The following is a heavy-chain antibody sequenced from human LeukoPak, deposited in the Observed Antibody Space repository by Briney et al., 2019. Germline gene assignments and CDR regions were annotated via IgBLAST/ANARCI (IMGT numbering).Heavy chain of an antibody. D-gene: IGHD6-19*01. Sequence: AGGSLRLSCAASGFTFSSYEMNWVRQAPGKGLEWVSYISSSGSTIYYADSVKGRFTISRDNAKNSLYLQMSSLRAEDTAVYYCARGGSSGAPRQGYFDYWGQGTLVTVSS. CDR1: GFTFSSYE. CDR3: ARGGSSGAPRQGYFDY. V-gene: IGHV3-48*03. CDR2: ISSSGSTI. J-gene: IGHJ4*02.